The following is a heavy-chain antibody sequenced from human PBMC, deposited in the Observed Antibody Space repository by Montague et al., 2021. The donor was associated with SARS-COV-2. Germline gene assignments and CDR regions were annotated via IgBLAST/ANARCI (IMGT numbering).Heavy chain of an antibody. CDR2: IYSGGST. CDR3: ARIPYGDGI. J-gene: IGHJ4*02. D-gene: IGHD3-10*01. CDR1: GFTVSSNY. V-gene: IGHV3-53*01. Sequence: SRRLSLSASGFTVSSNYMSWVRQAPGKGLEWVSVIYSGGSTYYADSVKGRFTISRDNSKNTLYLQMNSLRAEDTAVYYCARIPYGDGIWGQGTLVTVSS.